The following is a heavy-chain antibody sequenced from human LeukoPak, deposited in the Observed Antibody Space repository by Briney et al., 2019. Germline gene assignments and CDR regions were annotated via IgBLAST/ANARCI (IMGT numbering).Heavy chain of an antibody. Sequence: ASVKVSCKASGYTFTSYYMHWVRQAPGQGLEWMGGIIPIFGTANYAQKFQGRVTITADESTSTAYMELSSLRSEDTAVYYCARAAFPLPIYYDILTGYPSYDYYMDVWGKGTTVTISS. CDR3: ARAAFPLPIYYDILTGYPSYDYYMDV. V-gene: IGHV1-69*13. D-gene: IGHD3-9*01. CDR2: IIPIFGTA. J-gene: IGHJ6*03. CDR1: GYTFTSYY.